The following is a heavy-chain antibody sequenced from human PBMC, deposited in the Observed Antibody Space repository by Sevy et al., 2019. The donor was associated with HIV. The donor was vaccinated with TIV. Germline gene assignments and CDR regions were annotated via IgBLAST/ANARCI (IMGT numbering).Heavy chain of an antibody. D-gene: IGHD6-19*01. Sequence: GGSLRLSCTASGFTFGDYAMSWFRQAPGKGLEWVGFIRSKTYGGTTEDAASVKGRFTSSRDDSKSIAYLQMNSLKTEDTAVYYCSREGSEGTVAQPDAFDFWGQGTMVTVSS. V-gene: IGHV3-49*03. CDR3: SREGSEGTVAQPDAFDF. CDR1: GFTFGDYA. CDR2: IRSKTYGGTT. J-gene: IGHJ3*01.